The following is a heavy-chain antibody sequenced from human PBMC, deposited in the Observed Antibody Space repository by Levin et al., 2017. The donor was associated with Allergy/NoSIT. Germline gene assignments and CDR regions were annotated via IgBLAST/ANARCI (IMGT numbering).Heavy chain of an antibody. V-gene: IGHV3-23*01. D-gene: IGHD2-2*01. CDR1: GFTFSTYA. Sequence: PGGSLRLSCAASGFTFSTYAMIWVRQAPGKGLEWVSGISGDGDTTYYADSVKGRFTISRDNSKNTLYLQMNSLRAEDTALYDCAKGGDCSRTTCIAHYWGQGTLVTVSS. CDR3: AKGGDCSRTTCIAHY. J-gene: IGHJ4*02. CDR2: ISGDGDTT.